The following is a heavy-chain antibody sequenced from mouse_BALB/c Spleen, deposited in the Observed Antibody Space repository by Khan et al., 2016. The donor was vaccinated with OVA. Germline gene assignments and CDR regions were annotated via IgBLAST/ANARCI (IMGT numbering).Heavy chain of an antibody. CDR2: IEPANGDT. D-gene: IGHD1-1*02. CDR1: GFNVKDTY. CDR3: ATLYGSPFAY. J-gene: IGHJ3*01. V-gene: IGHV14-3*02. Sequence: VQLQQSGAELVRPGASVTLSCTASGFNVKDTYIHWMNQRPEQGLEWIGRIEPANGDTKYGPKFQDKATITADTSSNTAYLYLSSLTSEDTAVYYCATLYGSPFAYWGQGTLVTVSA.